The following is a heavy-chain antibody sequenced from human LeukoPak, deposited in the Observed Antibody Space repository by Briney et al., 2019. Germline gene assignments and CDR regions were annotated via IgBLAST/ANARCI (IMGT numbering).Heavy chain of an antibody. CDR3: ARVAAGSSGGDFDY. J-gene: IGHJ4*02. CDR2: ISSTGSTI. V-gene: IGHV3-11*04. Sequence: GGSLRLSCAASGFTFSDYYMSWIRQAPGKGLEWVSYISSTGSTIYYVDPVKGRFTISRDNAKNSLYLQMNSLRVEDTAVYYCARVAAGSSGGDFDYWGQGTLVTVSS. D-gene: IGHD2-15*01. CDR1: GFTFSDYY.